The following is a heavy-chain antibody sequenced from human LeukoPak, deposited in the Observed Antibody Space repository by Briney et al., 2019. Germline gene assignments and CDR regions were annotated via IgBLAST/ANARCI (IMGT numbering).Heavy chain of an antibody. Sequence: ASAKVSCKASGYTFTTYYIHWVRQAPGQGLEWVGIINPSGGSTTYAQKFQGRVTMTRDTSTSTVYMELSSLRSDDTAVYFCAREAGIGTWIGYCSGDNCRTRFDYWGQGTLVTVSS. CDR3: AREAGIGTWIGYCSGDNCRTRFDY. CDR2: INPSGGST. J-gene: IGHJ4*02. D-gene: IGHD2-15*01. CDR1: GYTFTTYY. V-gene: IGHV1-46*01.